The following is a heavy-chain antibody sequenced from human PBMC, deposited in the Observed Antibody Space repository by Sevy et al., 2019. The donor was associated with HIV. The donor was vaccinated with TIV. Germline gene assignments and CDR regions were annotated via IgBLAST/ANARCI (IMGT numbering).Heavy chain of an antibody. D-gene: IGHD2-8*01. CDR1: GFTFAKYS. CDR3: AREGCTQPHDY. CDR2: LSFGCGRI. V-gene: IGHV3-23*01. J-gene: IGHJ4*02. Sequence: GGSLRLSCAASGFTFAKYSMSWVRQAPGKGLEWVSTLSFGCGRINYADSVKGRFTISRDDSKNTLILQMNSLRAEDTATYFCAREGCTQPHDYWGQGTLVTVSS.